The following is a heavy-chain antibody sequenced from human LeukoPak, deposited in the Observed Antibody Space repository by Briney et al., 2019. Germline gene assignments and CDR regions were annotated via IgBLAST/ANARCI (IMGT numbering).Heavy chain of an antibody. J-gene: IGHJ6*04. CDR3: ARDLVRAMDV. Sequence: SETLSLTCTVSGGSISSYYWSWIRQPAGKGLEWIGRIYTNGNTKYNPSLKSRVTMSVDMSKNQFSLKLNSVIAADTAVYYCARDLVRAMDVWGKGTTVTISS. CDR1: GGSISSYY. V-gene: IGHV4-4*07. D-gene: IGHD2-8*01. CDR2: IYTNGNT.